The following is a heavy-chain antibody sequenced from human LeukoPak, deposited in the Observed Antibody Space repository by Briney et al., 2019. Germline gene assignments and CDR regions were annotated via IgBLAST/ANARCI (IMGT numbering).Heavy chain of an antibody. CDR3: ARDGSGGFNWFDP. Sequence: PSETLSLTCAVYGGSFSGYYWSWIRQPPGKGLEWIGYIYYSGSTYYNPSLKSRVTISVDTSKNQFSLKLSSVTAADTAVYYCARDGSGGFNWFDPWGQGTLVTVSS. CDR1: GGSFSGYY. J-gene: IGHJ5*02. CDR2: IYYSGST. V-gene: IGHV4-30-4*08. D-gene: IGHD3-10*01.